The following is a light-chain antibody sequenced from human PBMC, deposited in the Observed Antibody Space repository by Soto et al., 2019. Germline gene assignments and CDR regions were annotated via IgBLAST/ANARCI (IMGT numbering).Light chain of an antibody. CDR1: SSNIGAGYD. CDR2: GNR. Sequence: QSVLTQPPSVSGAPGQRVTISGTGTSSNIGAGYDVHWYQQFPGTAPKLLIYGNRNRPSGVPDRFSGSKSGTSASLAITGLQPEDEADYYCSSYAGSNKSVFGTGTKVTVL. V-gene: IGLV1-40*01. J-gene: IGLJ1*01. CDR3: SSYAGSNKSV.